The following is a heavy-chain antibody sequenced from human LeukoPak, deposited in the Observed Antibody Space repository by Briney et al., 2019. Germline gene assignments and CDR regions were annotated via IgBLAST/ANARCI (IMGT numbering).Heavy chain of an antibody. CDR1: GFTFGSYG. CDR3: AKVYSYIPDYFDY. Sequence: PGGPLRLSCAASGFTFGSYGLHWVRQAPGQGLGWVADVSVDGGTKHYADSAKGRFSISRDNSKNTLYLQMDRPRVEDTAVYYTAKVYSYIPDYFDYGGQRTLDTVSS. V-gene: IGHV3-30*18. CDR2: VSVDGGTK. D-gene: IGHD5-18*01. J-gene: IGHJ4*02.